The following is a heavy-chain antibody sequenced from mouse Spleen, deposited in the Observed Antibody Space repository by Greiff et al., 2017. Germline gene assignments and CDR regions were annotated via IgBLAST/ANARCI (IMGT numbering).Heavy chain of an antibody. J-gene: IGHJ2*01. CDR1: GYAFSSSW. CDR3: ARSGGRGYFDY. Sequence: VKLMESGPELVKPGASVKISCKASGYAFSSSWMNWVKQRPGKGLEWIGRIYPGDGDTNYNGKFKGKATLTADKSSSTAYMQLSSLTSEDSAVYFCARSGGRGYFDYWGQGTTLTVSS. CDR2: IYPGDGDT. V-gene: IGHV1-82*01. D-gene: IGHD3-2*02.